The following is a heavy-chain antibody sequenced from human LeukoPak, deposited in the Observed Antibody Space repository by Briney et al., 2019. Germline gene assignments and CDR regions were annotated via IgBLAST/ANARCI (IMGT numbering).Heavy chain of an antibody. V-gene: IGHV3-23*01. CDR2: ISGSGGST. D-gene: IGHD3-22*01. CDR3: AKDLWGLDYYDSSGYYDAFDI. CDR1: GFTFSSYS. J-gene: IGHJ3*02. Sequence: GGSLTLSCAASGFTFSSYSMSWVRQPPGKGLEWVSAISGSGGSTYYADSVKGRFTISRDNSKNTLYLQMNSLRAEDTAVYYCAKDLWGLDYYDSSGYYDAFDIWGQGTMVTVSS.